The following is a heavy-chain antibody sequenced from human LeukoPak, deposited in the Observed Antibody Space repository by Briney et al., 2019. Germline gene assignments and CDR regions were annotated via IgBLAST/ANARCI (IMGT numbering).Heavy chain of an antibody. J-gene: IGHJ4*02. CDR2: ISYDGIAK. CDR1: GFTFSSDG. CDR3: AKGDHIVVVIAIPDY. D-gene: IGHD2-21*01. Sequence: TGGSLRLSCTTSGFTFSSDGLHWVRQAPGKGLEWVSFISYDGIAKRYGDSVKGRFTISRDNSKNTLYLQMNSLRAEDTAVYYCAKGDHIVVVIAIPDYWGQGTLVTVSS. V-gene: IGHV3-30*02.